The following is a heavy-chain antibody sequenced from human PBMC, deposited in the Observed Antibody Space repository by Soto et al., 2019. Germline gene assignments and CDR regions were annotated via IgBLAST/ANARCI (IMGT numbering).Heavy chain of an antibody. J-gene: IGHJ5*02. V-gene: IGHV1-3*01. D-gene: IGHD6-13*01. CDR3: VRRHVSATGIDWFDP. CDR2: INAANGDA. CDR1: GYTFTSYG. Sequence: ASVKVSCKASGYTFTSYGIHWVRQAPGQRLEWMGWINAANGDAKYSPKFQGRVTITRDTSASTAYMELSSLRSEDAAVYYCVRRHVSATGIDWFDPWGQGTLVTVSS.